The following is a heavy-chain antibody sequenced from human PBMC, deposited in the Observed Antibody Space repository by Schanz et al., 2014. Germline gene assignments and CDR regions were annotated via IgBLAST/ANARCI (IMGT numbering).Heavy chain of an antibody. CDR2: ISYDGRNK. D-gene: IGHD3-9*01. CDR1: GFTFSSYA. V-gene: IGHV3-30-3*02. Sequence: QVQLVESGGGVVQPGRSLRLSCAASGFTFSSYAMSWVRQAPGKGLEWVAVISYDGRNKYYADSVKGRFTISRDNSKNTLYLQMNSLRAEDTAVYYCAKQIHYDILTVTRNWGQGTLVTVSS. J-gene: IGHJ4*02. CDR3: AKQIHYDILTVTRN.